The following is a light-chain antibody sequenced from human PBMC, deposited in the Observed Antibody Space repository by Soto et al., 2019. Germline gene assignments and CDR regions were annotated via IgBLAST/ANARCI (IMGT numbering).Light chain of an antibody. CDR3: QQYKSYST. CDR2: KAS. Sequence: DIQMTQSPSTLSASVGDRVTITCRASQSISSWLAWYQQKPGKAPKLLIYKASSLESGVPSRFSGSVSGTEFTLTISSLQPDDFATYYCQQYKSYSTFGQGTKLEIK. J-gene: IGKJ2*01. V-gene: IGKV1-5*03. CDR1: QSISSW.